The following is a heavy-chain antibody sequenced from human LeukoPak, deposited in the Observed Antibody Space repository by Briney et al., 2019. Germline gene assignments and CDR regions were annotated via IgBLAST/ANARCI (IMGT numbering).Heavy chain of an antibody. CDR3: ARAPLPTMVRGALRN. CDR1: GFTFTSYE. V-gene: IGHV3-21*01. J-gene: IGHJ4*02. CDR2: ISSSSSYI. D-gene: IGHD3-10*01. Sequence: GGSLRLSCAASGFTFTSYEMNWVRQAPGKGLEWVSSISSSSSYIYYADSVKGRFTISRDNAKNSLYLQMNSLRAEDTAVYYCARAPLPTMVRGALRNWGQGTLVTVSS.